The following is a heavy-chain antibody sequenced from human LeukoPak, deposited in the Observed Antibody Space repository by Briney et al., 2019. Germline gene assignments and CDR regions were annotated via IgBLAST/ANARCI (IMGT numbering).Heavy chain of an antibody. V-gene: IGHV3-9*01. CDR3: AKGGTGYHDAFDI. D-gene: IGHD3/OR15-3a*01. Sequence: GGSLRLSCVAPGFSFDDYGMHWVRQAPGKGLEWVSGISWNSGSIGYAGSVKGRFTISRDNAKNSLYLQMNSLRPEDTASYYCAKGGTGYHDAFDIWGQGTVVTDSS. CDR2: ISWNSGSI. CDR1: GFSFDDYG. J-gene: IGHJ3*02.